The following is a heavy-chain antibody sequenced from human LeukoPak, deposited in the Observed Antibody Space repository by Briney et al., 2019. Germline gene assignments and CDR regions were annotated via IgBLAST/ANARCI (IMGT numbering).Heavy chain of an antibody. Sequence: PGGSLRLSCAASGFTFSNYWMSWVRQAPGKGLEWVANIKHDGSAKYFVDSVMGRFTISRDNAKNSLFLQMNSLRAEDAAVYYCAKDVVVIPAASDYFDYWGQGTLVTVSS. CDR2: IKHDGSAK. CDR3: AKDVVVIPAASDYFDY. J-gene: IGHJ4*02. CDR1: GFTFSNYW. V-gene: IGHV3-7*01. D-gene: IGHD2-2*01.